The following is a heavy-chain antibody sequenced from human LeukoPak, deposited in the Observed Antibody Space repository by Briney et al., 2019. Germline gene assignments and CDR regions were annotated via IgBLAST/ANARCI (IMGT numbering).Heavy chain of an antibody. V-gene: IGHV6-1*01. J-gene: IGHJ4*02. CDR1: GDSVSSNSVT. Sequence: SQTLSLTCAISGDSVSSNSVTWNWIRQSPSRGLEWLGRTYYRSTWYNDYAVSVRGRITVNPDTSKNQFSLHLNSVTPEDTAVYYCARGSDRRFDYWGQGTLVTVSS. CDR2: TYYRSTWYN. CDR3: ARGSDRRFDY.